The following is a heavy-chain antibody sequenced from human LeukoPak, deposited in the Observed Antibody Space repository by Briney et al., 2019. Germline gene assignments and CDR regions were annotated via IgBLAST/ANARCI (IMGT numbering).Heavy chain of an antibody. CDR2: FNTYTGNP. Sequence: ASVKVSCKASGYSFTTYGMNWVPQAPGQGLEWMGWFNTYTGNPTYAQGFTGRFVFSLDTSVSTAYLQISSLKAEDTAVYYCARSYYYDSSGYYSSDAFDIWGQGTMVTVSS. CDR3: ARSYYYDSSGYYSSDAFDI. V-gene: IGHV7-81*01. D-gene: IGHD3-22*01. CDR1: GYSFTTYG. J-gene: IGHJ3*02.